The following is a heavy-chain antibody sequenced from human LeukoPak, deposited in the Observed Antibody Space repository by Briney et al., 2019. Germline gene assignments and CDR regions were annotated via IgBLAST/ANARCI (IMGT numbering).Heavy chain of an antibody. J-gene: IGHJ5*02. V-gene: IGHV3-48*03. Sequence: GGALRLSCAASGFTFGSYEMNWVRQARGRGLDGVSYIRCSCSTMYYADCVKGGLTHSRDNAKHSLYLQMNSLRAEDTAVYYCARNTGWGIYNWFDPWGQGTLVTVSS. CDR1: GFTFGSYE. D-gene: IGHD3-16*01. CDR3: ARNTGWGIYNWFDP. CDR2: IRCSCSTM.